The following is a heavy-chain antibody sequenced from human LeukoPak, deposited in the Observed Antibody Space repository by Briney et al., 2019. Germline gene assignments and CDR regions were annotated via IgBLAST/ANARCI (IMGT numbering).Heavy chain of an antibody. CDR3: ARSRVWGSSLGDY. J-gene: IGHJ4*02. CDR2: INTDGSST. V-gene: IGHV3-74*01. CDR1: GFTFSSYW. Sequence: PGGSLRLSCAASGFTFSSYWMHWVRHAPGKGLVWVSRINTDGSSTSYADSVKGRFTISRDNAKNTLYLQMNSLRAEDTAVYYCARSRVWGSSLGDYWGQGTLVTVSS. D-gene: IGHD3-16*01.